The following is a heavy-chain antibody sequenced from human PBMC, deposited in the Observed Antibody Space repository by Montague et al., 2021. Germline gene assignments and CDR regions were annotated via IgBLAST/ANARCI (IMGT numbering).Heavy chain of an antibody. CDR2: IYSSSSYI. J-gene: IGHJ6*03. Sequence: SLRLSCAASGFTFSYYSMLWVRQAPGQGLQWVSSIYSSSSYIFYVDSLKGRFTISRDNAKNSLSLQINSLRADDTAVYYCGVSPRRGGMDVWGKGTTVTVSS. V-gene: IGHV3-21*01. CDR3: GVSPRRGGMDV. CDR1: GFTFSYYS.